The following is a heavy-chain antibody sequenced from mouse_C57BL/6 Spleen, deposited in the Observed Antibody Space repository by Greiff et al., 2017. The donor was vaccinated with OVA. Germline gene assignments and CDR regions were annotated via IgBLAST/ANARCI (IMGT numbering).Heavy chain of an antibody. V-gene: IGHV1-26*01. D-gene: IGHD2-4*01. CDR1: GYTFTDYY. CDR2: INPNNGGT. J-gene: IGHJ2*01. Sequence: EVQLQQSGPELVKPGASVKISCKASGYTFTDYYMNWVKQSHGKSLEWIGDINPNNGGTSYNQKFKGKATLTVDKSSSTAYMELRSLTSEDSAVYYCARGGYYDGYYFDYWGQGTTLTVSS. CDR3: ARGGYYDGYYFDY.